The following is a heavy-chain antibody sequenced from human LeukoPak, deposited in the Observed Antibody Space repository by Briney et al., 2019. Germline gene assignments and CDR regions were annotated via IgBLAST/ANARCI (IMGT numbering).Heavy chain of an antibody. J-gene: IGHJ3*02. Sequence: SETLSLTCAVSGYSISSGYYWGWIRQPPGKGLEWIGSIYHSGRTYYNPSLKSRVTISVDTSKNQFSLKLSSVTAADTAVYYCARHTAEGIEDAFDIWGQGTMVTVSS. CDR1: GYSISSGYY. CDR2: IYHSGRT. V-gene: IGHV4-38-2*01. CDR3: ARHTAEGIEDAFDI. D-gene: IGHD4-17*01.